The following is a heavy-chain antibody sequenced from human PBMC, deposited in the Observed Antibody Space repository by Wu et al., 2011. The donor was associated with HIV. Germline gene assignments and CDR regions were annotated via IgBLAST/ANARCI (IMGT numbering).Heavy chain of an antibody. Sequence: QVQLVQSGAEVKKPGSSVKVSCKTSGGTLSNYAISWVRQAPGQGLEWMGGIIPIFGTPNYAQKFQGRVTITADKSTSTAYMELGSLRSEDTAVYYCARDGNTLDYYYLDVWGKGTTVTVSS. CDR1: GGTLSNYA. J-gene: IGHJ6*03. CDR3: ARDGNTLDYYYLDV. D-gene: IGHD2/OR15-2a*01. CDR2: IIPIFGTP. V-gene: IGHV1-69*06.